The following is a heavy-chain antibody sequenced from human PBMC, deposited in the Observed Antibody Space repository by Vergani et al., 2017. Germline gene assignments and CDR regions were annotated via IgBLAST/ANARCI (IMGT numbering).Heavy chain of an antibody. V-gene: IGHV3-33*01. D-gene: IGHD5-12*01. CDR1: GFTFSSYG. J-gene: IGHJ4*02. Sequence: QVQLVESGGGVVQPGRSLRLSCAASGFTFSSYGMHWVRQAPGKGLEWVAVIWYDGSNKYYADSVKGRFTISRDNSKNTLYLQMNSLRADDTAVYYCARSYSGYDLYYFDYWGQGTLVTVSS. CDR3: ARSYSGYDLYYFDY. CDR2: IWYDGSNK.